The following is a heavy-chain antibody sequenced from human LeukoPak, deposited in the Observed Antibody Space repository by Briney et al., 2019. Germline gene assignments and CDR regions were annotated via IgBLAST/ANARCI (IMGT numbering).Heavy chain of an antibody. V-gene: IGHV3-48*03. D-gene: IGHD3-16*01. J-gene: IGHJ5*02. CDR3: AKDFVGVDYDYVWGSPNWFDP. CDR1: GFTFSSYE. Sequence: GGSLRLSCAASGFTFSSYEMNWVRQAPGKGLEWVSYISSSGSTIYYADSVKGRFTISRDNSKNTLYLQMNSLRAEDTAVYYCAKDFVGVDYDYVWGSPNWFDPWGQGTLVTVSS. CDR2: ISSSGSTI.